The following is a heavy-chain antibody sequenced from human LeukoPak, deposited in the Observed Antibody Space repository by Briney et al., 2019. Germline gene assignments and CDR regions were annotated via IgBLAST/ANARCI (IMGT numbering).Heavy chain of an antibody. D-gene: IGHD2-15*01. CDR3: ARDRIPGWFDP. CDR2: IYTSGST. Sequence: SETLSLTCAVYGGSFSGYYWSWIRQPAGKGLEWIGRIYTSGSTNYNPSLKSRVTMSVDTSKNQFSLKLSSVTAADTAVYYCARDRIPGWFDPWGQGTLVTVSS. V-gene: IGHV4-4*07. CDR1: GGSFSGYY. J-gene: IGHJ5*02.